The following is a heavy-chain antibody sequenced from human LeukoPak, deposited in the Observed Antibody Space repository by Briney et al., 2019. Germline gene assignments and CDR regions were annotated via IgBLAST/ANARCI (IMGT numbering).Heavy chain of an antibody. CDR2: IVGSGSST. CDR3: AKWGDYDILTGYYDSDY. V-gene: IGHV3-23*01. CDR1: GFTFSNYA. J-gene: IGHJ4*02. D-gene: IGHD3-9*01. Sequence: GGSLRLSCAASGFTFSNYAMSWVRQAPGKGLEWVSAIVGSGSSTYYADSVKGRFTISRDNSKNTLYPQLNRLRAEDTAVYYCAKWGDYDILTGYYDSDYWGQGTLVTVSS.